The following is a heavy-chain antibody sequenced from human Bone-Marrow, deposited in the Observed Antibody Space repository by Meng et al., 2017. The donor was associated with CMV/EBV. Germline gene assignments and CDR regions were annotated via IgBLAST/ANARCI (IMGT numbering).Heavy chain of an antibody. J-gene: IGHJ4*02. CDR3: ARVRYCSSTSCSGGFDY. CDR1: GGTFSSYA. D-gene: IGHD2-2*01. CDR2: INPSGGST. V-gene: IGHV1-46*01. Sequence: ASVKVSCKASGGTFSSYAISWVRQAPGQGLEWMGIINPSGGSTSYAQKFQGRVTMTRDTSTSTVYMELSSLRSEDTAVYYCARVRYCSSTSCSGGFDYWGQGTLVTVSS.